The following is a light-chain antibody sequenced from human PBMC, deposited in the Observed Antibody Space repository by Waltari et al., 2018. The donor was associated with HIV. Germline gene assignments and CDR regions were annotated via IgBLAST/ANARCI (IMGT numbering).Light chain of an antibody. J-gene: IGLJ3*02. CDR3: SSYTSSSTRV. Sequence: QSALTQPASVSGSPGQWITISCTGTSSDVGGYNYVSWYQRQPGKAPKLMIYDVNNRTSGVSKRFAGSVSGNTASLTICGLQAEDEADYYCSSYTSSSTRVFGGGTKVTVL. V-gene: IGLV2-14*03. CDR1: SSDVGGYNY. CDR2: DVN.